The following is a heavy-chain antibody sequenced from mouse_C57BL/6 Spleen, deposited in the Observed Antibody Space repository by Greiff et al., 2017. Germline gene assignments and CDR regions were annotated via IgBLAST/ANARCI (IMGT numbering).Heavy chain of an antibody. V-gene: IGHV1-76*01. CDR2: IYPGSGNT. CDR1: GYTFTDYY. CDR3: ARSYYDYEDYAMDY. D-gene: IGHD2-4*01. Sequence: QVQLQQSGAELVRPGASVKLSCKASGYTFTDYYINWVKQRPGQGLEWIARIYPGSGNTYYNEKFKGKATLTAEKSSSTAYMQLSSLTSEDSAVYFCARSYYDYEDYAMDYWGQGTSVTVSS. J-gene: IGHJ4*01.